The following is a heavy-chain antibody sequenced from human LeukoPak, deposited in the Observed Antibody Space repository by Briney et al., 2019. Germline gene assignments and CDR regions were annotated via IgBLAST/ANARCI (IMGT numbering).Heavy chain of an antibody. J-gene: IGHJ4*02. V-gene: IGHV1-2*02. Sequence: GASVKVSCKASGYTFTGHYIHWVRQAPGQGLEWMGWIKPNSGGTNYAQKLQGRVTMTTDTSTSTAYMELRSLRSDDTAVYYCARDWRVRYGDYGDYWGQGALVTVSS. CDR3: ARDWRVRYGDYGDY. CDR2: IKPNSGGT. D-gene: IGHD4-17*01. CDR1: GYTFTGHY.